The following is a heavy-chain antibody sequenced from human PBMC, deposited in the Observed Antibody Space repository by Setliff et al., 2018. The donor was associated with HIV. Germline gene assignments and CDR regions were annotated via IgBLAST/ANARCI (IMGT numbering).Heavy chain of an antibody. Sequence: GASVKVSCKASGYTFTSYHMYWVRQAPGQGLEWMGAINPSGGSTRYAQKFQGRVTMTTDTSTNTAYMELRSLTSDDTAVYYCARDKALYYYDGSGSPLFDIWGQGTMVTVSS. CDR3: ARDKALYYYDGSGSPLFDI. J-gene: IGHJ3*02. CDR2: INPSGGST. CDR1: GYTFTSYH. D-gene: IGHD3-22*01. V-gene: IGHV1-46*01.